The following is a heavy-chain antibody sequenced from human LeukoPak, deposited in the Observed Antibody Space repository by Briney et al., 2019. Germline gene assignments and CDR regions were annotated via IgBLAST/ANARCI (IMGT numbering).Heavy chain of an antibody. D-gene: IGHD1-1*01. CDR2: INPNSGGI. V-gene: IGHV1-2*02. Sequence: ASVKVSCKASGNTFPSYNIQWVRQAPGQGLEWMGWINPNSGGINDAVKLQGRVTMTRVTSISTAYMELSRLRPDDTAVYYCARLPTYNWNDYGLDVWGQGTTVTVSS. CDR1: GNTFPSYN. J-gene: IGHJ6*02. CDR3: ARLPTYNWNDYGLDV.